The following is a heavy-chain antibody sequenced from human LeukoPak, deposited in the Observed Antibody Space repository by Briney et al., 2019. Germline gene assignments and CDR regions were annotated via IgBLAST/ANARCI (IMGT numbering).Heavy chain of an antibody. CDR3: ARGDLGYYDSSGYYGH. Sequence: SVKVSCKASGGTFSSYAISWVRQAPGQGLEWMGGIIPIFGTANYAQKFQGRVSITTDESTSTAYMELSSLRSEDTAVYYCARGDLGYYDSSGYYGHWGQGTLVTVSS. CDR2: IIPIFGTA. CDR1: GGTFSSYA. D-gene: IGHD3-22*01. J-gene: IGHJ4*02. V-gene: IGHV1-69*05.